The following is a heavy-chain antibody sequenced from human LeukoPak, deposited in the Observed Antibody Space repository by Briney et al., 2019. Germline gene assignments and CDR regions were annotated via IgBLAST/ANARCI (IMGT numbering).Heavy chain of an antibody. CDR2: IYYSGST. V-gene: IGHV4-59*08. J-gene: IGHJ4*02. CDR3: ARCPIVGSGYGYFDY. CDR1: GGSITSYY. D-gene: IGHD3-3*01. Sequence: PSETLSLTCTVSGGSITSYYWSWIRQPPGKGLEWIGYIYYSGSTNYNPSLRSRVTMSVDTSKKQLSLKMRSVTAADTAVYYCARCPIVGSGYGYFDYWGQGILVTVSS.